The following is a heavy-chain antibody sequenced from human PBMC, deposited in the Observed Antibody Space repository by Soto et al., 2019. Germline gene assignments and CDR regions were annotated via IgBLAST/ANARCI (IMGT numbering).Heavy chain of an antibody. CDR3: ANYNYYDASGPS. CDR1: GFTFSSYS. J-gene: IGHJ5*02. CDR2: FRTGGDDGTT. Sequence: PGGSLRLSCAASGFTFSSYSMSWVRQAPGKGLEWVSGFRTGGDDGTTYYADSVKGRFTISRDNSKNTLYMKMNSLRAEDTAVYYCANYNYYDASGPSWGQGTLVTVSS. V-gene: IGHV3-23*01. D-gene: IGHD3-16*01.